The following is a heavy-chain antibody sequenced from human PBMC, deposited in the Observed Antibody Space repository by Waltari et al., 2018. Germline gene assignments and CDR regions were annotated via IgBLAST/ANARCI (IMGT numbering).Heavy chain of an antibody. Sequence: QGQLVESGGGVVQPGKSLSLSCAASGFLIRTYPMYWVRQAPGKGLEWVSSISYDGDSKYYADSVKGRFTVSRDNSKNTLHVQMNGLRPEDSGLYYCARSYGGEAFDIWGLGTKVIVSS. D-gene: IGHD2-21*01. CDR2: ISYDGDSK. CDR1: GFLIRTYP. CDR3: ARSYGGEAFDI. V-gene: IGHV3-30-3*01. J-gene: IGHJ3*02.